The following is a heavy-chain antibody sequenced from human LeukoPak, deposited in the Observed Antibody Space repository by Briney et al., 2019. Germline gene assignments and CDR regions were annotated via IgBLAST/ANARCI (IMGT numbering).Heavy chain of an antibody. Sequence: SETLSLTCAVYGGSFNGYYWSWIRQLPGKGLEWIGESIHSGTTNYNPSLKSRVTMSVDTSKNQFSLKLSSVTAADTAVYYCARTYYDFWSGPGFDPWGQGTLVTVSS. CDR1: GGSFNGYY. J-gene: IGHJ5*02. V-gene: IGHV4-34*12. D-gene: IGHD3-3*01. CDR2: SIHSGTT. CDR3: ARTYYDFWSGPGFDP.